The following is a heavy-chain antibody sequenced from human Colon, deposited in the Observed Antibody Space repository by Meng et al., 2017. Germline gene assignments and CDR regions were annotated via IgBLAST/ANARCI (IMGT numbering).Heavy chain of an antibody. J-gene: IGHJ5*02. V-gene: IGHV4-61*03. D-gene: IGHD4-17*01. CDR1: GASVSSDSHY. CDR3: ARVNGDFDEAWFDP. Sequence: QVQLQDSGPGLVRPSETLSLTCTVSGASVSSDSHYWSWIRQSPGKGLEWIGYIYYTGNTNYNPSLASRVSMSLDTSKNHFSLHLTSVTAADTAIYYCARVNGDFDEAWFDPWGQGTLVTVSS. CDR2: IYYTGNT.